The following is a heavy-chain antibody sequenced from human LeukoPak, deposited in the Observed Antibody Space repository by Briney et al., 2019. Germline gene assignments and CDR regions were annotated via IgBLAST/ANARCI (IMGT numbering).Heavy chain of an antibody. V-gene: IGHV4-59*12. J-gene: IGHJ4*02. CDR3: AREDYYDSSGYLDY. CDR1: GGSISSYY. Sequence: PSETLSLTCTVSGGSISSYYWSWIRQPPGKGLEWIGYIYYSGSTNYNPSLKSRVTISVDTSKNQFSLKLFSVTAADTAVYYCAREDYYDSSGYLDYWGQGTLVTVSS. D-gene: IGHD3-22*01. CDR2: IYYSGST.